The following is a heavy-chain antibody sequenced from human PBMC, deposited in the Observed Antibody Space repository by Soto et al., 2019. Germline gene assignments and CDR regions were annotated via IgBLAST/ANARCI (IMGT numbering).Heavy chain of an antibody. V-gene: IGHV1-58*01. CDR1: GFTFTSSA. CDR3: AADWGAWGITMVRGVTSYYYYGMDV. CDR2: IVVGSGNT. D-gene: IGHD3-10*01. J-gene: IGHJ6*02. Sequence: QMQLVQSGPEVKKPGTSVKVSCKASGFTFTSSAVQWVRQARGQRLEWIGWIVVGSGNTNYAQKFQERVTITRDMSTSTAYMGLSSLRSEDTAVYYCAADWGAWGITMVRGVTSYYYYGMDVWGQGTTVTVSS.